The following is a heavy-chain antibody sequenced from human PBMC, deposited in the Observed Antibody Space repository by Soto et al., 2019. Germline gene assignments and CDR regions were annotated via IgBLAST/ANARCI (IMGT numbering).Heavy chain of an antibody. D-gene: IGHD3-9*01. CDR2: IQSGGNT. CDR1: GFTVSSKY. J-gene: IGHJ6*03. CDR3: ARQTDILTGTDYYYYMDV. V-gene: IGHV3-66*04. Sequence: GGSLRLSCAASGFTVSSKYMTWVRQAPGEGLEWVSLIQSGGNTGYAQKFQGRVTMTRNTSISTAYMELSSLRSEDTAVYYCARQTDILTGTDYYYYMDVWGKGTTVTVSS.